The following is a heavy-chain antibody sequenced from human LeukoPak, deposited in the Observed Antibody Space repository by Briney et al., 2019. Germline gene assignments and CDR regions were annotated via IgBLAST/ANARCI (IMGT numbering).Heavy chain of an antibody. CDR2: IGTASDK. CDR3: ARGPPRGKYYYMDV. D-gene: IGHD1-1*01. CDR1: GFTFSSFN. V-gene: IGHV3-13*01. J-gene: IGHJ6*03. Sequence: PGGSLRLSCAAPGFTFSSFNMYWVRQPTGQGLERVSTIGTASDKYYPGAVAGRFTLSRDNANNSLYLQMNSLTAGDTAVYYCARGPPRGKYYYMDVWGKGTTVTVSS.